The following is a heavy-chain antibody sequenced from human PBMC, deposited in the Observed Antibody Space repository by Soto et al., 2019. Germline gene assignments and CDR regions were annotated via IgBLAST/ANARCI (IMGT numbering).Heavy chain of an antibody. V-gene: IGHV4-31*03. J-gene: IGHJ5*02. CDR2: IYYTGST. CDR3: ARRVTRQRLDP. CDR1: GGSINSGNYY. Sequence: SETLSLTCTVSGGSINSGNYYWTWIRQHPGKGLEWIAYIYYTGSTYYNPSLKSRVTISLDTSKNQFSLKLSSVTAADTAVYYCARRVTRQRLDPWGQGTLVTVSS.